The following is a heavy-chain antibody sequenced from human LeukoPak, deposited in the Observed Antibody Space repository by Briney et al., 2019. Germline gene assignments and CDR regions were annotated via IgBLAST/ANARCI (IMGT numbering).Heavy chain of an antibody. CDR2: IRYDGSNK. Sequence: GGSLRLSCAASGFTFSSYGMHWVRQAPGKGLEWVAFIRYDGSNKYYADSVKGRFTISRDNSKNTLYLQMNSLRAEDTAVYYCAKDSQDIVATEHPPDDYYFDYWGQGTLVTVSS. CDR3: AKDSQDIVATEHPPDDYYFDY. V-gene: IGHV3-30*02. D-gene: IGHD5-12*01. CDR1: GFTFSSYG. J-gene: IGHJ4*02.